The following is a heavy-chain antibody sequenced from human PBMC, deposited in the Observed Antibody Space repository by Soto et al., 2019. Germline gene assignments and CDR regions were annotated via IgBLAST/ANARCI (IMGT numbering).Heavy chain of an antibody. Sequence: QMEQSGAEVRKPGSSVKVSCKPSGGSLTSYPMAWVRQAPGQGFQWVGGIIPIHGTTEYAQKFQGRVTITADESTKRATLELTGLTSEDTAVYYCARGWGLVSWGQGTLVTVSS. CDR1: GGSLTSYP. CDR3: ARGWGLVS. D-gene: IGHD3-16*01. J-gene: IGHJ4*02. CDR2: IIPIHGTT. V-gene: IGHV1-69*01.